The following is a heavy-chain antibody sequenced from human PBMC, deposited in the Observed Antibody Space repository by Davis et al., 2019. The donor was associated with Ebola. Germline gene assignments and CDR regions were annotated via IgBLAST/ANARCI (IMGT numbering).Heavy chain of an antibody. V-gene: IGHV3-23*01. J-gene: IGHJ3*02. CDR1: GFSFSSYA. Sequence: PGGSLRLSCVASGFSFSSYAMNWVRQAPGKGLEWVSAISSRGIGTYNADSVKGRFTISRDNSKNTLFLQMNSLRAEDTAVYYCAKALRGTVVTPDASDIWGQGTMVTVSS. CDR3: AKALRGTVVTPDASDI. D-gene: IGHD4-23*01. CDR2: ISSRGIGT.